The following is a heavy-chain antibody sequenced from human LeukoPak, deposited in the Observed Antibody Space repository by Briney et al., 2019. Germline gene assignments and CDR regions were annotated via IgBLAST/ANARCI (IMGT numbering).Heavy chain of an antibody. V-gene: IGHV4-61*02. CDR3: ARANMVRGVGLFFDRNWFDP. CDR1: GGSISSGTYH. J-gene: IGHJ5*02. CDR2: IYTSGST. D-gene: IGHD3-10*01. Sequence: SETLSLTCAVSGGSISSGTYHWTWIRQPAGKGLEWIGRIYTSGSTYYNSSLQSRLTISADTSKNQFSLKLSFVTAADTAVYYCARANMVRGVGLFFDRNWFDPWGQGTLVTVSS.